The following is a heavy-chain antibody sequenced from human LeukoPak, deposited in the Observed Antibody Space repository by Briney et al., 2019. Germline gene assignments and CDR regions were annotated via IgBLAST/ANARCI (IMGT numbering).Heavy chain of an antibody. D-gene: IGHD6-13*01. CDR2: MNPNSGNT. CDR1: GYTFTSYD. V-gene: IGHV1-8*01. Sequence: ASVKVSCKASGYTFTSYDINWVRQATGQGLEWMGWMNPNSGNTGYAQKFQGRVTMTRDTSTSTVYMELSSLRSEDTAVYYCAFGQQLVQGLDYWGQGTLVTVSS. J-gene: IGHJ4*02. CDR3: AFGQQLVQGLDY.